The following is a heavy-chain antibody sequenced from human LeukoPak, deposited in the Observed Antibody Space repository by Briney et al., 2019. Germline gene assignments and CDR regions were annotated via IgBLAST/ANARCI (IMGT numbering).Heavy chain of an antibody. V-gene: IGHV4-59*01. Sequence: PSETLSLTCTVSGGSISTFYWTWIRQPPGKGLEWIGSIYYSGTTNYNPSLKSRGTISVDTSKNQFFLMVSSVAAADTAVYYCARAYSSYPYYFDSWGQGTLVTVSS. CDR2: IYYSGTT. J-gene: IGHJ4*02. CDR3: ARAYSSYPYYFDS. CDR1: GGSISTFY. D-gene: IGHD3-16*02.